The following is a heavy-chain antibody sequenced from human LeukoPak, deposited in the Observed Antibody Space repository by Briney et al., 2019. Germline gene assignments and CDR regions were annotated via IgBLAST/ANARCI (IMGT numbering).Heavy chain of an antibody. CDR2: ISGSGGST. CDR3: VKHYDSRGSIFDY. CDR1: GFTFSSYA. V-gene: IGHV3-23*01. D-gene: IGHD3-22*01. J-gene: IGHJ4*02. Sequence: GGSLRLSCAASGFTFSSYAMSWVRQAPGKGLEWVSAISGSGGSTYYADSVKGRFTISRDNSKNTLYLQMNSLRAEDTAIYYCVKHYDSRGSIFDYWGQGTLVSVSS.